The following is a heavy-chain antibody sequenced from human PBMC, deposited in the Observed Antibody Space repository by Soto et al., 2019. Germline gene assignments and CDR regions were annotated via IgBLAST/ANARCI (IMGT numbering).Heavy chain of an antibody. CDR3: AKDIEMATIAAFDI. Sequence: EVQLVESGGGLVQPGRSLRLSCAASGFTFDDYAMHWVRQAPGKGLEWVSGISWNSGSIGYADSVKGRFTISRDNAKNSLYLQMNSLRAEDTALYYCAKDIEMATIAAFDIWCQGTMVTVSS. D-gene: IGHD5-12*01. CDR1: GFTFDDYA. CDR2: ISWNSGSI. J-gene: IGHJ3*02. V-gene: IGHV3-9*01.